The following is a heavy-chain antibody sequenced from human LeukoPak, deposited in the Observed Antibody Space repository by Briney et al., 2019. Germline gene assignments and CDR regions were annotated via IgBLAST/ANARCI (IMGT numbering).Heavy chain of an antibody. V-gene: IGHV3-30*03. CDR2: ISYDGSNK. CDR3: ARNSLQGGDYDY. CDR1: GFTFSSYW. D-gene: IGHD4-23*01. J-gene: IGHJ4*02. Sequence: GGSLRLSCAASGFTFSSYWMSWVRQAPGKGLEWVAVISYDGSNKYYADSVKGRFTISRDNSKNTLYLQMNSLRAEDTAVYYCARNSLQGGDYDYWGQGTLVTFSS.